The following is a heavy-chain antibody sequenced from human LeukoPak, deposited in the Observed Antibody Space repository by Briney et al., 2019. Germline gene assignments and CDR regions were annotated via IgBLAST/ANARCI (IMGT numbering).Heavy chain of an antibody. CDR1: GFTFDDYG. CDR3: AREGGYSSSWYPLGY. J-gene: IGHJ4*02. CDR2: INRNGGST. V-gene: IGHV3-20*04. D-gene: IGHD6-13*01. Sequence: GGSLRLSCAASGFTFDDYGMSWVRQAPGKGLEWVSGINRNGGSTGYADSVKGRFTISRDNAKNSLYLQMNSLRAEDTALYYCAREGGYSSSWYPLGYWGQGTLVTVSS.